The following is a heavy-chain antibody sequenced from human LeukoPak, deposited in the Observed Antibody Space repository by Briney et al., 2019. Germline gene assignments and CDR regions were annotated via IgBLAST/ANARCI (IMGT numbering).Heavy chain of an antibody. D-gene: IGHD3-16*01. CDR3: ARDRGSNPGIVDY. V-gene: IGHV1-2*02. J-gene: IGHJ4*02. Sequence: GASVKVSCKASGYTFTGYYIHWVRQAPGQGLEWMGWINSNSGGTKYAQNFQGRVTMTRDTSISTAYMELSRVRYDDTAVYYCARDRGSNPGIVDYWGQGTLVTVSS. CDR2: INSNSGGT. CDR1: GYTFTGYY.